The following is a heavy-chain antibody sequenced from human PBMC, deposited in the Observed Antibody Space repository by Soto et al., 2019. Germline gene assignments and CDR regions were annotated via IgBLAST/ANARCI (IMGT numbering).Heavy chain of an antibody. D-gene: IGHD3-3*01. Sequence: GESLKISCNGSGSSFTSYWISWVRQMPGKGLEWMGRIDPSDSYTNYSPSFQGHVTISADKSISTAYLQWSSLKASDTAMYYCARHRYYDFWSGYYGTFDYWGQGTLVTVSS. J-gene: IGHJ4*02. CDR3: ARHRYYDFWSGYYGTFDY. CDR1: GSSFTSYW. V-gene: IGHV5-10-1*01. CDR2: IDPSDSYT.